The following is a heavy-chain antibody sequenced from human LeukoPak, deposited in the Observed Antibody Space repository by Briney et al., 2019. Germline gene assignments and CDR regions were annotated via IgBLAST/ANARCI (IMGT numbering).Heavy chain of an antibody. CDR2: INPNSGGT. D-gene: IGHD5-12*01. Sequence: ASVKVSCKASGYTFTGYYMHWVRQAPGQGLEWMGWINPNSGGTNYAQKFQGRVTMTRDTSISTAYMELSRLRSDDTAVYYCARGIGKWLRLRGAFDIWGQGTMVTVSS. V-gene: IGHV1-2*02. CDR3: ARGIGKWLRLRGAFDI. CDR1: GYTFTGYY. J-gene: IGHJ3*02.